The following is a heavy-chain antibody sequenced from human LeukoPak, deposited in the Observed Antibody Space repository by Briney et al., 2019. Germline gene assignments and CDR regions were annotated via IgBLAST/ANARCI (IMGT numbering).Heavy chain of an antibody. J-gene: IGHJ3*02. V-gene: IGHV3-11*04. CDR2: ISSSGSTI. Sequence: PGGSLRLSCAASGFTFSDYYMSWVRQAPGKGLEWVSYISSSGSTIYYADSVKGRFTISRDNAKNSLYLQMNSLRAEDTAVYYCARSLYDTYAFDIWGQGTMVTVSS. CDR3: ARSLYDTYAFDI. CDR1: GFTFSDYY. D-gene: IGHD3-16*01.